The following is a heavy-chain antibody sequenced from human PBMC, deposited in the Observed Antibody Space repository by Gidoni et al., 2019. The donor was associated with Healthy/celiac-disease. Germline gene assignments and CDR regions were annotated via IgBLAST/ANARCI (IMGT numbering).Heavy chain of an antibody. CDR1: GFTFSSYW. Sequence: EVQLVESGGGLVQHGGSLRLSCAAYGFTFSSYWMSWVRQAPGKGLEWVANIKQDGSEKYYVDAVKGRFTISRENAKNSLYLQMNSLRAEDTAVYYCARDRRITMIVVVTKGDAFDIWGQGTMVTVSS. V-gene: IGHV3-7*03. D-gene: IGHD3-22*01. CDR3: ARDRRITMIVVVTKGDAFDI. J-gene: IGHJ3*02. CDR2: IKQDGSEK.